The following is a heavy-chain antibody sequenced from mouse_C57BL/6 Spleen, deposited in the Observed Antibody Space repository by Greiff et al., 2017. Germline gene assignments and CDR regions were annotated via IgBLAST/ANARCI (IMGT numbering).Heavy chain of an antibody. J-gene: IGHJ2*01. CDR3: ARQGYYGSDYFDY. D-gene: IGHD1-1*01. CDR2: INPSNGGT. CDR1: GYTFTSYW. Sequence: VQLQQPGTELVKPGASVKLSCKASGYTFTSYWMHWVKQRPGQGLEWIGNINPSNGGTNYNEKFKSKATLTVDKSSSTAYMQLSSLTSEDSAVYYCARQGYYGSDYFDYWGQGTTLTVSS. V-gene: IGHV1-53*01.